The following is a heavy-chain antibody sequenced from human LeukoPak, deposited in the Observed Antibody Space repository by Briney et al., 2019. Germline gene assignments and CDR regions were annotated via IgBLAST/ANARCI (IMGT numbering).Heavy chain of an antibody. CDR2: INSDGSST. CDR1: GFTFSNYW. V-gene: IGHV3-74*01. D-gene: IGHD1-26*01. J-gene: IGHJ4*02. Sequence: GGSLRLSCGASGFTFSNYWMHWVRQAPGKGLVWVSRINSDGSSTSYADCVKGRFTISRDSAKNTLHLQMKSLTVEDTAVYYCAKGGSYTIDYWGQGILVTVSS. CDR3: AKGGSYTIDY.